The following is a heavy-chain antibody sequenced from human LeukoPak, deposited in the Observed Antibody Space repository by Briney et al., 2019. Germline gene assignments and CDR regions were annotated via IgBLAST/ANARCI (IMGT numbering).Heavy chain of an antibody. CDR1: GFTVSSNY. CDR3: AAQRWLHPIDFDY. CDR2: IYSGGST. V-gene: IGHV3-53*01. Sequence: PGGSLRLSCAASGFTVSSNYMSWVRQAPGKGLEWVSVIYSGGSTYYADSVKGRFTISRDNSKNTLYLQMHSLRAEDTAVYYCAAQRWLHPIDFDYWGQGTLVTVSS. J-gene: IGHJ4*02. D-gene: IGHD5-24*01.